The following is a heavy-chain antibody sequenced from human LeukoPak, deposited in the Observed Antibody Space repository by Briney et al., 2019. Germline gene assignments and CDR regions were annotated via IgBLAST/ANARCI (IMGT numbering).Heavy chain of an antibody. CDR3: ARVPDYSNKNWFDP. J-gene: IGHJ5*02. CDR1: GGSFSGYY. CDR2: INHSGST. D-gene: IGHD4-11*01. V-gene: IGHV4-34*01. Sequence: PSETLSLTCAVYGGSFSGYYWSWIRQPPGKGLEWIGEINHSGSTNYNPSLKSRVTISVDTSKNQFSLKLSSVTAADTAVYYCARVPDYSNKNWFDPWGQGTLVTVSS.